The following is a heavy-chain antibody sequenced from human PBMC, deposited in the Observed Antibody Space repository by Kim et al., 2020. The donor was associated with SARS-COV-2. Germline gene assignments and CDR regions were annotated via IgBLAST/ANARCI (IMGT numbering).Heavy chain of an antibody. D-gene: IGHD2-2*01. Sequence: GGSLRLSCAASEFTFSTYWMYWVRQAPGKGLVWVSRISSSGNSTNYADSVKGRFTISRDNAKNTLYLQMHSLRAEDTAVYYCARASSTRCPCYYMDVWGKGPTVTVSS. CDR1: EFTFSTYW. CDR3: ARASSTRCPCYYMDV. CDR2: ISSSGNST. V-gene: IGHV3-74*01. J-gene: IGHJ6*03.